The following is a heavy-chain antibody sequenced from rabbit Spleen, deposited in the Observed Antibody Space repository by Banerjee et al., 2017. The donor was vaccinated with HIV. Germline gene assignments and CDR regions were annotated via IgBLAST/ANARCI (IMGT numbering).Heavy chain of an antibody. V-gene: IGHV1S45*01. CDR2: IYAGSSGST. Sequence: QEQLVESRGGLVQPGGSLALSCKASGFDFRRYYLSWVRQAPGKGLEWIACIYAGSSGSTYYASWAKGRFTISKTSSTTVTLQMTSLTAADTATYFCARDLVGVIGWNFNLWGPGTLVTVS. J-gene: IGHJ4*01. CDR1: GFDFRRYYL. D-gene: IGHD1-1*01. CDR3: ARDLVGVIGWNFNL.